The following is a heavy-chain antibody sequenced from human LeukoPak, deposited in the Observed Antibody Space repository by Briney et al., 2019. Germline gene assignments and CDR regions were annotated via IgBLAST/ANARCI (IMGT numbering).Heavy chain of an antibody. J-gene: IGHJ5*02. V-gene: IGHV4-4*07. CDR3: ARAGSSGYYYNWFDP. D-gene: IGHD3-22*01. Sequence: SETLSLTCTVSGDSISSYYWSWIRQPAGKGLEWIGHIYTSGSTNYNPSLKSRVTMSVDTSKNQFSLKLSSVTAADTAVYYCARAGSSGYYYNWFDPWGQGTLVTVSS. CDR1: GDSISSYY. CDR2: IYTSGST.